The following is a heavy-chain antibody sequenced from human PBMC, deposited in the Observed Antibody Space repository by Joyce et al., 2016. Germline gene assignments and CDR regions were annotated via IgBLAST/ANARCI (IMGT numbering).Heavy chain of an antibody. CDR1: GFTFSNFE. J-gene: IGHJ4*02. Sequence: EVQLVESGGGLVQPGGSLRLSCAASGFTFSNFEMNWVRQVPGKGLEWVAYMSDSCSTIYYADSVKGRFTISRDNAKNSLRLQMNSLRAEDTAVYYCASAGRYSDYDPALYGYVDYWGQGTLVTVSS. CDR2: MSDSCSTI. D-gene: IGHD5-12*01. CDR3: ASAGRYSDYDPALYGYVDY. V-gene: IGHV3-48*03.